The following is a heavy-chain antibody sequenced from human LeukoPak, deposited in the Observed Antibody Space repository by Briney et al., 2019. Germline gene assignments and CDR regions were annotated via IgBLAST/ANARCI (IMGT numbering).Heavy chain of an antibody. V-gene: IGHV3-48*01. CDR2: ISSSSSTI. CDR1: GFTFSSYS. CDR3: ARELRSIAAAAPFDY. J-gene: IGHJ4*02. Sequence: GGSLRLSCAASGFTFSSYSMNWVRQAPGKGLEWVSYISSSSSTIYYADSVKGRFTISRDNAKNSLYLQMNSLRAEDTAVYYCARELRSIAAAAPFDYWGQRTLVTVSS. D-gene: IGHD6-13*01.